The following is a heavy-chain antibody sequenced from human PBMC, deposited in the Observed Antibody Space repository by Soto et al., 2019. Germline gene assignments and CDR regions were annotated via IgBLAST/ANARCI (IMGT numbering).Heavy chain of an antibody. CDR1: GFTFSDYY. V-gene: IGHV3-11*01. Sequence: GGSLRLSCAASGFTFSDYYMSWIRQAPGKGLEWVSYISSSGSTIYYADSVKGRFTISRDNAKNSLYLQMNSLRAEDTAVYYCARGGPRITIFGVVITERNYFDYWGQGTLVTVSS. CDR2: ISSSGSTI. D-gene: IGHD3-3*01. J-gene: IGHJ4*02. CDR3: ARGGPRITIFGVVITERNYFDY.